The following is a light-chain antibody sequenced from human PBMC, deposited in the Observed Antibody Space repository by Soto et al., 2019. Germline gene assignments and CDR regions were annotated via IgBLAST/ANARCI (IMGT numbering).Light chain of an antibody. CDR1: QSVSSSY. Sequence: EIVLTQSPGTLSLSPGETATLSCRASQSVSSSYLAWYQQKPGQAPRLLIYGASSRATGIPDRFSGSGSGTDFTLTISSLEPEDFAVYHCQQRSSWPSFGQGTRLGIK. CDR2: GAS. J-gene: IGKJ5*01. CDR3: QQRSSWPS. V-gene: IGKV3D-20*02.